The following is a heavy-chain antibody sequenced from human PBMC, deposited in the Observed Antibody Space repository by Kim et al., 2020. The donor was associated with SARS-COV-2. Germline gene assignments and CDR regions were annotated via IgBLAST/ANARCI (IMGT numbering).Heavy chain of an antibody. V-gene: IGHV1-18*01. Sequence: ASVKVSCKASGYNFSSYGLAWVRQAPGQGLEWMGWISAYTANTHYSQKFQGRVTMTTDTSTNTVYMELRSLRSDDTAVYYCAGDYYDSSGYYKSPYYWGQGTLVTVSS. J-gene: IGHJ4*02. CDR2: ISAYTANT. CDR1: GYNFSSYG. CDR3: AGDYYDSSGYYKSPYY. D-gene: IGHD3-22*01.